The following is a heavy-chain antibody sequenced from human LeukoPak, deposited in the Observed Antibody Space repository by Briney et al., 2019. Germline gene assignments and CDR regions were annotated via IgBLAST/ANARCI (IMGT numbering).Heavy chain of an antibody. CDR1: GGSINYYY. D-gene: IGHD6-13*01. Sequence: SETLSLTCIVSGGSINYYYWTWIRQPPGKGLEWIGRIYTSGSTNYNPSLKSRVTMSVDTSKNQFSLKLSSVTAADTAVYYCARGSSSWYYFDYWGQGTLVTVSS. J-gene: IGHJ4*02. CDR2: IYTSGST. CDR3: ARGSSSWYYFDY. V-gene: IGHV4-4*07.